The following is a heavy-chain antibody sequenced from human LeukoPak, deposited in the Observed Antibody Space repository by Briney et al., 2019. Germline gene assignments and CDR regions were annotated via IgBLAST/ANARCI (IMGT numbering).Heavy chain of an antibody. CDR2: LYPGDSDI. CDR3: ARHRYFNY. V-gene: IGHV5-51*01. Sequence: GESLKISCKVSGYSFTSYWIAWVRQITGKGLDWMGILYPGDSDIRYSPSFQGQVTISADKSISTAYLQWSSLKASDTAMYYCARHRYFNYWGQGTLVTVSS. CDR1: GYSFTSYW. J-gene: IGHJ4*02.